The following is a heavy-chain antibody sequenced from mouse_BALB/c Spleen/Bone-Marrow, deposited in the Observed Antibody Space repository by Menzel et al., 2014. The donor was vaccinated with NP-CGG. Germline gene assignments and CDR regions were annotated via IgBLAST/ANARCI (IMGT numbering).Heavy chain of an antibody. J-gene: IGHJ4*01. Sequence: VQLQQSGAELVKPGASVKLSCTASGFNIKDTYMHWVKQRPEQGLEWIGRIDPANGNTKYDPKFQGKATITADTSSNTAYLQLSSLTSQDTAVYYCARWEYYAMDYWGQGTSVTVSS. CDR2: IDPANGNT. CDR1: GFNIKDTY. D-gene: IGHD4-1*01. CDR3: ARWEYYAMDY. V-gene: IGHV14-3*02.